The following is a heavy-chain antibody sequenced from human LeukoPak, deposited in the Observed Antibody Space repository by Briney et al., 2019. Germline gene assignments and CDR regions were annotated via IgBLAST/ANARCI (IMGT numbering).Heavy chain of an antibody. Sequence: ASVKVSCKASGYTFTGYYIHWVRQAPGQGLEWTGWINPDSGGTKSAQKFQGRVTMTGDTSINTAYMELSRLASDDTAVYYCARAPGSGYAFDSWGQGTQVTVSS. CDR1: GYTFTGYY. CDR2: INPDSGGT. V-gene: IGHV1-2*02. D-gene: IGHD5-12*01. J-gene: IGHJ4*02. CDR3: ARAPGSGYAFDS.